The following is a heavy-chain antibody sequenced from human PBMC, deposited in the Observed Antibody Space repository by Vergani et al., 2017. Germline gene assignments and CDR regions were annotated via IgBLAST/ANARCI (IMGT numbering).Heavy chain of an antibody. Sequence: QVQLQESGPGLVKPSETLSLTCTVSGGSISSYYWSWIRQPAGKGLEWIGRIYTSGSTNYNPSLKSRVTMSVDTSMNQFSLKLSSVTAADTAVYYCAGVSSSWYGGTIDYWGQGTLVTVSS. CDR3: AGVSSSWYGGTIDY. CDR1: GGSISSYY. CDR2: IYTSGST. J-gene: IGHJ4*02. D-gene: IGHD6-13*01. V-gene: IGHV4-4*07.